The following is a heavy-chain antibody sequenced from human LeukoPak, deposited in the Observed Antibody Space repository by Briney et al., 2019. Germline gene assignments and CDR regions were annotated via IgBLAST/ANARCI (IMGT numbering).Heavy chain of an antibody. J-gene: IGHJ4*02. CDR2: IYPGDSDT. V-gene: IGHV5-51*01. D-gene: IGHD6-13*01. Sequence: GESLKISCKASGYSFTNYWIGWVRQMPGKGLEWMGIIYPGDSDTRYSPSFQGQVTISADKSISTAYLQWSSLKASDTAMYYCARLLRNIAAAVYYFDYWGQGTLVTVSS. CDR1: GYSFTNYW. CDR3: ARLLRNIAAAVYYFDY.